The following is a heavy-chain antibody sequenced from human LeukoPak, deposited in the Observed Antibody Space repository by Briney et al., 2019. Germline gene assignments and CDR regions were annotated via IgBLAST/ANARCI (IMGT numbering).Heavy chain of an antibody. D-gene: IGHD1-14*01. V-gene: IGHV4-39*07. CDR2: IYYSGST. CDR3: AKEALVTGTTIHYFDY. Sequence: SETLSLTCTVSGGSISSSSYYWGWIRQPPGKGLEWIGSIYYSGSTYYNPSLKSRVTISVDTSKNQFSLKLSSVTAADTAVYYCAKEALVTGTTIHYFDYWGQGTLVTVSS. J-gene: IGHJ4*02. CDR1: GGSISSSSYY.